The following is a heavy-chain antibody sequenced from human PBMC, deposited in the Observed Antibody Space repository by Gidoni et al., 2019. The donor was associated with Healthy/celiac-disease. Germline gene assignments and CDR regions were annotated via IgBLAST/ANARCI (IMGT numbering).Heavy chain of an antibody. CDR1: GLTSVDYY. V-gene: IGHV3-11*01. Sequence: QVQLVESGGGLVKPGGSLRLSCAASGLTSVDYYMSWIGQAPGKGLGWVSYSRSSVSTIYDADSVKGRFTISRDKAKNSLYLQMNSLRAEDTAVYYCARDRLRTVTKRSPMDYWGQGTLVTVSS. J-gene: IGHJ4*02. CDR3: ARDRLRTVTKRSPMDY. CDR2: SRSSVSTI. D-gene: IGHD4-4*01.